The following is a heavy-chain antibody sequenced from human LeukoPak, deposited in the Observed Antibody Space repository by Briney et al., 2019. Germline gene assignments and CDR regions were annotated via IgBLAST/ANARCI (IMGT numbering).Heavy chain of an antibody. D-gene: IGHD5-24*01. J-gene: IGHJ5*02. V-gene: IGHV3-23*01. CDR2: ITGSGSNT. CDR3: SKGGMATMYNWFGP. Sequence: PGGSLRLSCAASGFTFSGYAMSWVRQAPGKGLEWVSAITGSGSNTYSADSVKGRFTISRDNSKSTLYLQMNSLRAEDTAVYYCSKGGMATMYNWFGPWGQGTLVTVSS. CDR1: GFTFSGYA.